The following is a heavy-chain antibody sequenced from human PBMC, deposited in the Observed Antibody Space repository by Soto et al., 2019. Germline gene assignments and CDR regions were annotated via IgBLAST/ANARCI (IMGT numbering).Heavy chain of an antibody. CDR2: ISYDGSHK. V-gene: IGHV3-30*18. D-gene: IGHD3-10*01. J-gene: IGHJ5*02. Sequence: GSLRLSCAASGFIFGDYGMHWVRQAPGKGLEWLAVISYDGSHKYYADSMKGRSTISRDNSKKTVYLQMLNLRADDTAVYYCTKDGRAYYFGSGSYHWGQGT. CDR1: GFIFGDYG. CDR3: TKDGRAYYFGSGSYH.